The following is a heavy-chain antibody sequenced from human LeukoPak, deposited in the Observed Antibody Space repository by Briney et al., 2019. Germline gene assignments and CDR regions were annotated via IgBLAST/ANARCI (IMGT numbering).Heavy chain of an antibody. V-gene: IGHV3-7*01. D-gene: IGHD2-2*01. CDR3: ARVNIVVVPAEGYFDY. CDR1: GFTFSSYS. CDR2: IKQDGSEK. Sequence: GGSLRLSCAASGFTFSSYSMNWVRQAPGKGLEWVGNIKQDGSEKYYVDSVKGRFTISRDNAKNSLYLQMNSLRAEDTAVYYCARVNIVVVPAEGYFDYWGQGTLVTVSS. J-gene: IGHJ4*02.